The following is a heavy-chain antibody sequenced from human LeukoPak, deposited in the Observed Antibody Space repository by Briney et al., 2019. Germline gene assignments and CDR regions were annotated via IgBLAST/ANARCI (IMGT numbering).Heavy chain of an antibody. Sequence: PGGSLRLSCAASGFTFSSYGMHWVRQAPGKGLEWVAVIWYDGSNKYYADSVKGRFTISRDNSKNTLYLQMNILRAEDTAVYFCARGPYDFWSGYYLDYWGQGTLVTVSS. D-gene: IGHD3-3*01. J-gene: IGHJ4*02. CDR1: GFTFSSYG. CDR2: IWYDGSNK. V-gene: IGHV3-33*01. CDR3: ARGPYDFWSGYYLDY.